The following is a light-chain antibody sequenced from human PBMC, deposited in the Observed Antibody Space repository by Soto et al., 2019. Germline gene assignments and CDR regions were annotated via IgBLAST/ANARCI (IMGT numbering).Light chain of an antibody. CDR2: GAS. Sequence: DIQMTQSPSSLSASVGDRVTITCRASQGIRIDLGWFQQRPGKAPKRLIYGASSLQSGVPSRFSGSGYGTEFTLTISNLQPEDFATYYCLQHNSFPRTFGKGTKVDIK. J-gene: IGKJ1*01. CDR1: QGIRID. V-gene: IGKV1-17*02. CDR3: LQHNSFPRT.